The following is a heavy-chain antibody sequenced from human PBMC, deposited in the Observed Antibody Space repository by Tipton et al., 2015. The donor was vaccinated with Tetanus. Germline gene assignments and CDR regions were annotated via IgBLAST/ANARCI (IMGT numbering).Heavy chain of an antibody. CDR1: GYMFSSHW. Sequence: QLVQSGAEVKQPGESLRISCKGSGYMFSSHWIGWVRQVPGKGLEWLGTIYPGDSYSTYSPSFEGQVTISVDRSIDTAYLQWSSLKASDTAIYYCARPLTSVAFGGFAFDVWGQGTLVTVSS. CDR2: IYPGDSYS. V-gene: IGHV5-51*01. D-gene: IGHD3-16*01. J-gene: IGHJ3*01. CDR3: ARPLTSVAFGGFAFDV.